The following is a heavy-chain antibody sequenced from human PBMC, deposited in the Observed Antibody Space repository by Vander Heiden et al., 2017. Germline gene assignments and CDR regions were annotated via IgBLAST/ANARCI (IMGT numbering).Heavy chain of an antibody. CDR2: IIPIFGTA. CDR1: GGTFSSYA. J-gene: IGHJ4*02. Sequence: QVQLVQSGAEVKKPGSSGKVSCKASGGTFSSYAISWVRQAPGQGLEWMGGIIPIFGTANDAQKVQGRVTITSDESTRTAYMELRSMRSDDTAVYYCARDTYRSGWCDYWFQGTMVTVYS. CDR3: ARDTYRSGWCDY. V-gene: IGHV1-69*01. D-gene: IGHD6-19*01.